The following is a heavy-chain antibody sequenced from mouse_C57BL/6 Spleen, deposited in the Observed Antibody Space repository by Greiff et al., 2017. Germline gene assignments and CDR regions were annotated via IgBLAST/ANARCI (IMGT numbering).Heavy chain of an antibody. CDR2: IDPENGDT. CDR3: TLRGLYGNYGAMDY. Sequence: EVKLVESGAELVRPGASVKLSCTASGFNIKDDYMHWVKQRPEQGLEWIGWIDPENGDTEYASKFQGKATITADTSSNTAYLQLSSLTSEDTAVYYGTLRGLYGNYGAMDYWGQGTSVTVSS. CDR1: GFNIKDDY. D-gene: IGHD2-1*01. V-gene: IGHV14-4*01. J-gene: IGHJ4*01.